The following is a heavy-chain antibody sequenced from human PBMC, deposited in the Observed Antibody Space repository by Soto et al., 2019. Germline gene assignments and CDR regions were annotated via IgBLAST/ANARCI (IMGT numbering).Heavy chain of an antibody. J-gene: IGHJ4*02. Sequence: ASVKVSCKASGYTFTSYGISWVRQAPGQGLERMGWISAYNGNTNYAQKLQGRVTMTTDTSTSTAYMELRSLRSDDTAVYYCARDLYPGIAVAGGDYWGQGTLVTVSS. D-gene: IGHD6-19*01. CDR3: ARDLYPGIAVAGGDY. CDR2: ISAYNGNT. V-gene: IGHV1-18*01. CDR1: GYTFTSYG.